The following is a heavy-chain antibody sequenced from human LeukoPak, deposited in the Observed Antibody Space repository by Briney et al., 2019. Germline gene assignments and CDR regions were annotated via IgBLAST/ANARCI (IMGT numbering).Heavy chain of an antibody. CDR1: GFTVSTNY. Sequence: GGSLRLSCAVSGFTVSTNYMTWVRQAPGKGLEWVSLIYSGGSTYYADSVKGRLTTSRDNSKNTLSLQMNSLRAEDTAVYYCARGTATTSHYFDYWGQGTLVTVSS. CDR2: IYSGGST. D-gene: IGHD1-7*01. CDR3: ARGTATTSHYFDY. J-gene: IGHJ4*02. V-gene: IGHV3-53*01.